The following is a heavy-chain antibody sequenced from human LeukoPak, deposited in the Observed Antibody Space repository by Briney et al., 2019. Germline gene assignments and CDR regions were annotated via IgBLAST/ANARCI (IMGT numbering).Heavy chain of an antibody. D-gene: IGHD3-22*01. CDR2: ISAYNGNT. J-gene: IGHJ4*02. V-gene: IGHV1-18*01. CDR3: ARELERYYDSSGYSDY. Sequence: ASVKVSCKASGYSFTAYGITWMRQAPGQGLEWMGWISAYNGNTHYAERLQGRVTMTTDTSTSTAYMELRSLRSDDTAVYYCARELERYYDSSGYSDYWGQGTLVTVSS. CDR1: GYSFTAYG.